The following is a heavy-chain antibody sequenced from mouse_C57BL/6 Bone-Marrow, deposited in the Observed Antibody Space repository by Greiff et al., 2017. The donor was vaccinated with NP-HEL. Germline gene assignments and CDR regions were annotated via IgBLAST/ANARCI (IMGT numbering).Heavy chain of an antibody. D-gene: IGHD2-3*01. V-gene: IGHV1-63*01. CDR1: GYTFTNYW. Sequence: VQLQQSGAELVRPGTSVKMSCKASGYTFTNYWIGWAKQRPGHGLEWIGDIYPGGGYTNYNEKFKGKATLTVDKSSSTAYMQFSSLTSEDSAIYYCARVGYYDYFDYWGQGTTLTVSS. J-gene: IGHJ2*01. CDR3: ARVGYYDYFDY. CDR2: IYPGGGYT.